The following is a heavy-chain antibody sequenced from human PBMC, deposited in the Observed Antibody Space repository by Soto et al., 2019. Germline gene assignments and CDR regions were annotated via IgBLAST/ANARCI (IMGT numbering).Heavy chain of an antibody. Sequence: PGGSLRLSCAASGFTFSSYSMNWVRQAPGKGLEWVSSISSSSSYIYYADSVKGRFTISRDNAKNSLYLQMNSLRAEDTAVYYCARDSSSGWYAALDIWGQGTMVTVSS. CDR1: GFTFSSYS. D-gene: IGHD6-19*01. V-gene: IGHV3-21*01. CDR2: ISSSSSYI. CDR3: ARDSSSGWYAALDI. J-gene: IGHJ3*02.